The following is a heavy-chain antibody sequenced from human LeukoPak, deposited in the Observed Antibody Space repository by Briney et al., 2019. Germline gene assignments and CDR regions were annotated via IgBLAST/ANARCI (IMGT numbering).Heavy chain of an antibody. J-gene: IGHJ4*02. CDR1: GFTFSSYAR. CDR2: IYHSGST. CDR3: ARSLSLGYCSSTSCPIED. D-gene: IGHD2-2*01. V-gene: IGHV4-4*02. Sequence: PGGSLRLSCAASGFTFSSYARSWVRQPPGKGLEWIGEIYHSGSTNYNPSLKSRVTISVDKSKNQFSLKLSSVTAADTAVYYCARSLSLGYCSSTSCPIEDWGQGTLVTVSS.